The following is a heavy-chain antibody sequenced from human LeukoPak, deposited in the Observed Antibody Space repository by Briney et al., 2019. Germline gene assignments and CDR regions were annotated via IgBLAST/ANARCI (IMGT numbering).Heavy chain of an antibody. CDR2: IYYSGST. CDR1: GGSISSYY. V-gene: IGHV4-59*01. J-gene: IGHJ4*02. D-gene: IGHD5-18*01. CDR3: ARDKNSYGYTLDY. Sequence: MASETLSLTRTVSGGSISSYYWSWIRQPPGKGLEWIGYIYYSGSTNYNPSLKSRVTISVDTSKNQFSLKLSSVTAADTAVYYCARDKNSYGYTLDYWGQGTLVTVSS.